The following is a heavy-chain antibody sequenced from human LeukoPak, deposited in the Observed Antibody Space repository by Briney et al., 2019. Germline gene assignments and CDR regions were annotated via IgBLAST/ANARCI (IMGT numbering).Heavy chain of an antibody. V-gene: IGHV1-46*01. CDR3: ARRTTVVTPRGYYYGMDV. Sequence: ASVKVSCKASGYTFTRYFIHWVRQAPGRGLEWMGTINPSGGSTGYAQKFQGRVTMTRDTSTSTVYMELSSLRSEDTAVYYCARRTTVVTPRGYYYGMDVWGQGTTVTVSS. CDR1: GYTFTRYF. CDR2: INPSGGST. J-gene: IGHJ6*02. D-gene: IGHD4-23*01.